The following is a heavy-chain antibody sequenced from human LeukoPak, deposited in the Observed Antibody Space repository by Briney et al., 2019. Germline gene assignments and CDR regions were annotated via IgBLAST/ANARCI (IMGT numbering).Heavy chain of an antibody. D-gene: IGHD6-6*01. CDR2: INHSGST. Sequence: SETLSLTCAVYGGSFSGYYWSWIRQPPGKGLEWIGEINHSGSTNYNPSLKSRVTISVDTSKNQFSLKLSSVTAADTAVYYCARGEDYSSSALNFDYWGQGTLVTVSS. CDR3: ARGEDYSSSALNFDY. V-gene: IGHV4-34*01. J-gene: IGHJ4*02. CDR1: GGSFSGYY.